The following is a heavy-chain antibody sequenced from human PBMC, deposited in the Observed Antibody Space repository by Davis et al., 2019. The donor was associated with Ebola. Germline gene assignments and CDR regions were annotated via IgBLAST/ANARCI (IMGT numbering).Heavy chain of an antibody. Sequence: GGSLRLSCAASGFTFSSYGMHWVRQAPGKGLEWVAVISYDGSNKYYADSVKGRFTISRDNSKNTLYLQMNSLRDEDTAVYYCARVEIGYYYGSGSYFDYWGQGTLVTVSS. CDR3: ARVEIGYYYGSGSYFDY. D-gene: IGHD3-10*01. J-gene: IGHJ4*02. CDR2: ISYDGSNK. V-gene: IGHV3-30*03. CDR1: GFTFSSYG.